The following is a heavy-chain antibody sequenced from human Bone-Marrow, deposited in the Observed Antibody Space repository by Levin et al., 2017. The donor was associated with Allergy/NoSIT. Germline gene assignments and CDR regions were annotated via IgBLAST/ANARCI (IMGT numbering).Heavy chain of an antibody. V-gene: IGHV3-30-3*01. J-gene: IGHJ6*03. CDR2: ISYDGSNK. CDR3: ARDGEGVVAATSYYYYYYMDV. Sequence: PGGSLRLSCAASGFTFSSYAMHWVRQAPGKGLEWVAVISYDGSNKYYADSVKGRFTISRDNSKNTLYLQMNSLRAEDTAVYYCARDGEGVVAATSYYYYYYMDVWGKGTTVTVSS. D-gene: IGHD2-15*01. CDR1: GFTFSSYA.